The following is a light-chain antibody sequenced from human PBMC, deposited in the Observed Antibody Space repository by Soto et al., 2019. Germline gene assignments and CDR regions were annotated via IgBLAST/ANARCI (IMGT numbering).Light chain of an antibody. CDR1: SSDVGGYNY. J-gene: IGLJ3*02. CDR2: DVS. Sequence: QSVLTQPASVSGSPGQSITISCTGTSSDVGGYNYVSWYQQHTGKAPKLMIYDVSNRPSGVSNRFSGSKSGNTASLTISGIPAEDEADYYCSSYTSINTLVFGGGTKLTVL. V-gene: IGLV2-14*03. CDR3: SSYTSINTLV.